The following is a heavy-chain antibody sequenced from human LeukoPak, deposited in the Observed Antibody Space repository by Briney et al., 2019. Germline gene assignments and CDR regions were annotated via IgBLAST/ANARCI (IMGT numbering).Heavy chain of an antibody. J-gene: IGHJ3*02. CDR2: MNPKSGNT. Sequence: ASVKVSCKASGYTFTRYDINWVRQATGQGLEWMGWMNPKSGNTGHAQKFQGRVTITADKSTSTAYMELSSLRSEDTAVYYCARYYDSGGYYDAFDIWGQGTMVTVSS. D-gene: IGHD1-26*01. V-gene: IGHV1-8*03. CDR1: GYTFTRYD. CDR3: ARYYDSGGYYDAFDI.